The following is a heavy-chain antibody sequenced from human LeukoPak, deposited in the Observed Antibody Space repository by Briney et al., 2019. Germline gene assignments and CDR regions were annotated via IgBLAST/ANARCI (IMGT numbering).Heavy chain of an antibody. D-gene: IGHD1-7*01. CDR2: ISSSSSTI. CDR1: GFTFSSYS. J-gene: IGHJ5*02. CDR3: AKSHNWNYVGWFDP. Sequence: GGSLRLSCAASGFTFSSYSMNWVRQAPGKGLEWVSYISSSSSTIYYADSVKGRFTISRDNSKNTLYLQMNSLRAEDTAVYYCAKSHNWNYVGWFDPWGQGTLVTVSS. V-gene: IGHV3-48*01.